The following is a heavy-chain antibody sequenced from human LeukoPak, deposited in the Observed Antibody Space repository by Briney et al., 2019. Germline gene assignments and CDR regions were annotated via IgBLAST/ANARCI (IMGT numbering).Heavy chain of an antibody. CDR1: GGSISGYY. V-gene: IGHV4-59*12. CDR3: ARGQWRRAFDI. J-gene: IGHJ3*02. Sequence: SETLSLTCTISGGSISGYYWSWIRQPPGKGLEWIGSVSYSGGTNNNPSLKSRVTISADTSKNQFSLKLSSVTAADTAVYYCARGQWRRAFDIWGQGTMVTVSS. CDR2: VSYSGGT. D-gene: IGHD6-19*01.